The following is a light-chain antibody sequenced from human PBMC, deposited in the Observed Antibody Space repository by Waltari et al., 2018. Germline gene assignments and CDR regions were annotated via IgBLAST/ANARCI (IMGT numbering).Light chain of an antibody. CDR3: LLYYGGVHV. V-gene: IGLV7-43*01. J-gene: IGLJ1*01. CDR2: RTS. CDR1: TGAVTSGDY. Sequence: QTVVTQEPSLTVSPGGTVTLTCASSTGAVTSGDYPNWFQQKPGQAPRALIYRTSNKHPRTPARFSGSLLGGKAALTLSGVQPEDEAEYYCLLYYGGVHVFGTGTKVTVL.